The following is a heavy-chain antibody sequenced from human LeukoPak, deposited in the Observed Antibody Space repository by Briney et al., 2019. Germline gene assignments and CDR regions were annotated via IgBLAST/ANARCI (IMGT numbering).Heavy chain of an antibody. CDR2: IHGDGRT. Sequence: GGSLRLSCAASGFTVTTNYMTWVRQAPGKGLEWGSGIHGDGRTYYADSVKGRFTISRDSSKNTLYLQMNSLRAEDTAVYYCATTGGYWTGIFDRWGQGTLVTVSS. CDR1: GFTVTTNY. D-gene: IGHD2-8*02. J-gene: IGHJ4*02. V-gene: IGHV3-53*01. CDR3: ATTGGYWTGIFDR.